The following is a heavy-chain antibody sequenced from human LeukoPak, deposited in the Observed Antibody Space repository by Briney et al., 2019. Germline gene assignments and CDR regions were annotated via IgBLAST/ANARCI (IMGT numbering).Heavy chain of an antibody. CDR1: GGSISSGGYY. Sequence: SETLSLTCTVSGGSISSGGYYWSWIRQPPGKGLEWIGYIYHSGSTYYNPSLKSRVTISVDRSKNQLSLKLSSVTAADTAVYYCARVDRDGYNSPFDYWGQGTLVTVSS. CDR3: ARVDRDGYNSPFDY. D-gene: IGHD5-24*01. V-gene: IGHV4-30-2*01. J-gene: IGHJ4*02. CDR2: IYHSGST.